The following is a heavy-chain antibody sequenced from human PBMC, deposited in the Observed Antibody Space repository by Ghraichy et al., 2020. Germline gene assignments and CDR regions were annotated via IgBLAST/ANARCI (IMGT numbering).Heavy chain of an antibody. J-gene: IGHJ4*02. V-gene: IGHV4-38-2*02. CDR3: TRVKSASSDY. CDR2: INHSGST. Sequence: ETLSLTCTVSGYSISSSYYWGWIRQPPGKGLEYIASINHSGSTYYNPSLKSRVTISVDTSKNQFSLKLSSVTAADTAVYYCTRVKSASSDYWGQGTLVTVSS. CDR1: GYSISSSYY. D-gene: IGHD3-3*01.